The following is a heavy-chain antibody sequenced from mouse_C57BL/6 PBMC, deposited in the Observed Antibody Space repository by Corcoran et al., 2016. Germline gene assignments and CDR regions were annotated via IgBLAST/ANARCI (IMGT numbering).Heavy chain of an antibody. CDR2: ISYDGSN. CDR3: ASSNWYPWFAY. D-gene: IGHD4-1*01. V-gene: IGHV3-6*01. J-gene: IGHJ3*01. CDR1: GYSITRGYY. Sequence: DERLQECGTGIEKTSQSPSLPCSVTGYSITRGYYWNWIRQFPGNKLEWMGYISYDGSNNYNPSLKNRISITRDTSKNQFFLKLNSVTTEDTATYYCASSNWYPWFAYWGQRTLVSVSA.